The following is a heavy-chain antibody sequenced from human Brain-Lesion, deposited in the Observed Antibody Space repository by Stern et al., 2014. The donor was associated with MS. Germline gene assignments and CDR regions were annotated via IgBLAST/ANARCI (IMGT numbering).Heavy chain of an antibody. D-gene: IGHD1-14*01. Sequence: EVQLVESGGDLVQPGRSLCLSCAAFGFTFADYAMHWVRQAPGKGLEWVAGNGWNSGTIGYADSVKGRFTTSRDNAYSSLYLQMNSLRPEDTALYYCARDITGSSAYFAYWGQGTLVTVSS. CDR2: NGWNSGTI. CDR3: ARDITGSSAYFAY. V-gene: IGHV3-9*01. J-gene: IGHJ4*02. CDR1: GFTFADYA.